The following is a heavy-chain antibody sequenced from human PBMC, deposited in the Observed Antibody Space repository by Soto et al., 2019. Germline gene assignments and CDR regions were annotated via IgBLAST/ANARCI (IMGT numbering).Heavy chain of an antibody. Sequence: QVQLVESGGGLVKPGGSLRLSCAASGFTFSGYYMSWIRQAPGKGLEWVSYIGHTGTTIYYADSVKGRFTISRDNAKNSLYLQMNSLRAEDTAVYYCARDDRTGTAVRHYWGQGTLVTVSS. CDR2: IGHTGTTI. CDR1: GFTFSGYY. V-gene: IGHV3-11*01. D-gene: IGHD1-1*01. CDR3: ARDDRTGTAVRHY. J-gene: IGHJ4*03.